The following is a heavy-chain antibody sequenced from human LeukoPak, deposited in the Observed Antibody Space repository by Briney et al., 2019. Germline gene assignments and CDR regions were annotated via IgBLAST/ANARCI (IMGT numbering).Heavy chain of an antibody. Sequence: GGSLRLSCAASRFTFSSYPMSWVRQPPGKGLEWVASISGSGATTYYADSVKGRFTISRANSKNTVYLQMNSLRAGDTAIYYCAKQGAFLGWLLMSYFDYWGQGTLVTVSS. D-gene: IGHD3-3*02. J-gene: IGHJ4*02. V-gene: IGHV3-23*01. CDR3: AKQGAFLGWLLMSYFDY. CDR2: ISGSGATT. CDR1: RFTFSSYP.